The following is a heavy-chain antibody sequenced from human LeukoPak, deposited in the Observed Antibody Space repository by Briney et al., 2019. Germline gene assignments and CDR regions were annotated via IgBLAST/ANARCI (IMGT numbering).Heavy chain of an antibody. CDR1: GGSISSSSYY. J-gene: IGHJ4*02. CDR3: ARSLVVIWVPYFDY. V-gene: IGHV4-39*01. CDR2: IYYSGST. D-gene: IGHD3-22*01. Sequence: SETLSLTCTVSGGSISSSSYYWGWIRQPPGKGLEWIGSIYYSGSTYYNPSLKSRVTISVDTSKNQFSLKLSSVTAADTAVYYCARSLVVIWVPYFDYWGQGTLVTVSS.